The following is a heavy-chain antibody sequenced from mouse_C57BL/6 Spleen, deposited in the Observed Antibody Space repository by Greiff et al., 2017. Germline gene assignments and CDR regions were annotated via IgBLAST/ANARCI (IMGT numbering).Heavy chain of an antibody. CDR3: TYDY. CDR1: GYTFTDYE. Sequence: QVHVKQSGAELVRPGASVTLSCKASGYTFTDYEMHWVKQTPVPGLEWIGAIDPETGGTAYNQKFKGKAILTADKSSSTAYMELLSLTSEDSAVYYCTYDYWGQGTTLTVSS. V-gene: IGHV1-15*01. CDR2: IDPETGGT. J-gene: IGHJ2*01.